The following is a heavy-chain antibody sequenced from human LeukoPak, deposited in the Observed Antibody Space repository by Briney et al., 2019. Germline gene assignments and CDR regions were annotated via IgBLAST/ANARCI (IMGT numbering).Heavy chain of an antibody. CDR3: VKERGPFDAFDI. Sequence: GSLRLSCAATGFTFSTYGMHWVRQAPGKGLEWVAVIWSDGNNKFYADSVKGRFTFSRDNSRNTLSLQMNSLRAEDTAIYYCVKERGPFDAFDIWGQGTMVTVSS. CDR2: IWSDGNNK. V-gene: IGHV3-33*06. CDR1: GFTFSTYG. J-gene: IGHJ3*02.